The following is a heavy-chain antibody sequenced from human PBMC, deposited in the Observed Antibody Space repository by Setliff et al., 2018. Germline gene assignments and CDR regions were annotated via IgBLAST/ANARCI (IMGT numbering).Heavy chain of an antibody. CDR2: IYYSGST. D-gene: IGHD3-10*01. Sequence: SETLSLTCTVSGGSISSGDYYWSWIRQPPGKGLEWIGYIYYSGSTYYNPSLKSRVTISVDTSKNQFSLKLSSVTAADTAVYYCATYSLLWFGESSRWGQGTLVTVSS. CDR1: GGSISSGDYY. V-gene: IGHV4-30-4*08. CDR3: ATYSLLWFGESSR. J-gene: IGHJ4*02.